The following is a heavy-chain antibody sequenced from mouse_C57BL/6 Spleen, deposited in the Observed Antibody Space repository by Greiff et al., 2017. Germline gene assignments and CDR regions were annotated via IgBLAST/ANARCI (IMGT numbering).Heavy chain of an antibody. CDR3: AIWYDVYFDY. CDR2: IDPSDSYT. V-gene: IGHV1-69*01. CDR1: GYTFTSYW. D-gene: IGHD2-1*01. Sequence: VQLQQPGAELVMPGASVKLSCKASGYTFTSYWMHWVKQRPGQGLEWIGEIDPSDSYTNYNQKFKGKSTLTVDKSSSTAYMQLSSLTSEDSAVYYCAIWYDVYFDYWGQGTTLTVSS. J-gene: IGHJ2*01.